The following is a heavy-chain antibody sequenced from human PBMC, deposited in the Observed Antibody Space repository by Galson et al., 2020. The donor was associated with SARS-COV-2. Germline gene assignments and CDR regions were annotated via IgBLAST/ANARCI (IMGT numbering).Heavy chain of an antibody. Sequence: PGGSLRLSCAASGLTFSNAWMSWARQAPGKGLEWVGRIKSKTDGGTTDYAAPVKGRFTISRDDSKSTLYLQMNSLNTEDTAVYYCTRGYCSGGSCYSAPAYWGQGTLVTVSS. V-gene: IGHV3-15*01. CDR1: GLTFSNAW. CDR3: TRGYCSGGSCYSAPAY. CDR2: IKSKTDGGTT. J-gene: IGHJ4*02. D-gene: IGHD2-15*01.